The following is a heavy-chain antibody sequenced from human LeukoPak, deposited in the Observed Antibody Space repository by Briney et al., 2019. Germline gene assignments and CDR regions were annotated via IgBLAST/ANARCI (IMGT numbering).Heavy chain of an antibody. D-gene: IGHD3-10*01. CDR2: IIPIFGTA. CDR3: AGGYYGSGSLDY. CDR1: GGTFSSYA. Sequence: SVKVSCKASGGTFSSYAISRVRQAPGQGLEWMGGIIPIFGTANYAQKFQGRVTITADESTSTAYMELSSLRSEDTAVYYCAGGYYGSGSLDYWGQGTLVTVSS. V-gene: IGHV1-69*01. J-gene: IGHJ4*02.